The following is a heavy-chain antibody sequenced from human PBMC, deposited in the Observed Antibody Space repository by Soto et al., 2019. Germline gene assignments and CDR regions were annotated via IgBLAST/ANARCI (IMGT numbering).Heavy chain of an antibody. CDR3: ARSGPGGYIDY. J-gene: IGHJ4*02. D-gene: IGHD3-22*01. CDR2: IYYSGST. Sequence: SETLSLTCTVSGGSISSGDYYWSWIRQPPGKGLEWIGYIYYSGSTYYNPPLKSRVTISVDTSKNQFSLQLNSVTPEDTAVYYCARSGPGGYIDYWGQGTLVTVSS. V-gene: IGHV4-30-4*01. CDR1: GGSISSGDYY.